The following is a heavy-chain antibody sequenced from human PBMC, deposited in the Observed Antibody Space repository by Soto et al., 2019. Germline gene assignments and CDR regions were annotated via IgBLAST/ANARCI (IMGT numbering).Heavy chain of an antibody. CDR3: ARQSGHYDLLIYYYYYMDV. D-gene: IGHD3-9*01. CDR1: GGSIRTSGYS. J-gene: IGHJ6*03. Sequence: SETLSLTCTVSGGSIRTSGYSWGWIRRPPGKGLEWIATISYSGSTYYNPSLKSRVTMSVDTSKSQFSLRLSSVTAADTAVYYCARQSGHYDLLIYYYYYMDVWGKGTTVTVSS. V-gene: IGHV4-39*01. CDR2: ISYSGST.